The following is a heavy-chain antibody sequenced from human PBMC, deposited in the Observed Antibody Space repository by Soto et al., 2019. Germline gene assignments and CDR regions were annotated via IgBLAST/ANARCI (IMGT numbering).Heavy chain of an antibody. D-gene: IGHD6-13*01. V-gene: IGHV2-5*02. CDR2: IYWGDDK. Sequence: SGPTLVNPTQTLTLTCSFSGFSLSSNGVGVGWIRQAPGKALEWLAFIYWGDDKRYSPSLKSRLSIIKDTSINQVFLIMTTLDPVDSATYYCAHRSPYRGSWNSGWFDSWG. CDR1: GFSLSSNGVG. CDR3: AHRSPYRGSWNSGWFDS. J-gene: IGHJ5*01.